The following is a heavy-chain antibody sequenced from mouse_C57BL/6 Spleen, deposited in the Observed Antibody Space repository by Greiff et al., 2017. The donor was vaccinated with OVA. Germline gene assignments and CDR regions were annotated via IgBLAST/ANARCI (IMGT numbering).Heavy chain of an antibody. CDR2: ISDGGSYT. CDR1: GFTFSSYA. J-gene: IGHJ3*01. Sequence: EVKLVESGGGLVKPGGSLKLSCAASGFTFSSYAMSWVRQTPATRLEWVATISDGGSYTYYPDNVKGRFTISRDNAKNNLYLQMSHLKSEDTAMYDCARFYYDYDEFAYWGQGTLVTVSA. D-gene: IGHD2-4*01. CDR3: ARFYYDYDEFAY. V-gene: IGHV5-4*03.